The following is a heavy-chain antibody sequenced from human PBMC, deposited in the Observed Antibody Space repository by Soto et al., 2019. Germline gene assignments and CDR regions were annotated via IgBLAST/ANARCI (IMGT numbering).Heavy chain of an antibody. V-gene: IGHV3-53*01. J-gene: IGHJ5*02. Sequence: PGGSLRLSCAASGSTVSSNYMSWVRQAPGKGLEWVSVIYSGGSTYYADSVKGRFTISRDNSKNTLYLQMNSLRAEDTAVYYCARLNDYGDYYNWFDPWGQGTLVTVSS. D-gene: IGHD4-17*01. CDR3: ARLNDYGDYYNWFDP. CDR1: GSTVSSNY. CDR2: IYSGGST.